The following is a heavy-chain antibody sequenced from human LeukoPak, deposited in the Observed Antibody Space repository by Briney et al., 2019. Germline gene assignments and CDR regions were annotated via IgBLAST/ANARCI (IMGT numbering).Heavy chain of an antibody. V-gene: IGHV1-8*01. D-gene: IGHD3-9*01. CDR1: GYTFTSYD. CDR2: MNPNSGNT. Sequence: ASVKVSCKASGYTFTSYDINWVRQATGQGPEWMGWMNPNSGNTGYAQKYLGRVTMTRNTSISTAYMELSSPRSEDTAVYYCASRATKALTDYYKGMDVWGQGTTVTVSS. CDR3: ASRATKALTDYYKGMDV. J-gene: IGHJ6*02.